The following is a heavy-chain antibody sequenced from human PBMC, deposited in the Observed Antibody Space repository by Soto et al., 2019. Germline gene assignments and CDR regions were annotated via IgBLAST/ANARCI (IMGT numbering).Heavy chain of an antibody. CDR1: GFSLSGYG. J-gene: IGHJ5*02. V-gene: IGHV3-33*01. CDR3: ARDVDRTSHLNWFDP. D-gene: IGHD5-12*01. CDR2: IWYDGTTK. Sequence: GGSLRLSCEVSGFSLSGYGMHWVRQAPGKGLEWVAVIWYDGTTKNYADSVKGRFTISRDSSKNTVYLQMDSLKVEDTAVYYCARDVDRTSHLNWFDPWGKGVMVTVSS.